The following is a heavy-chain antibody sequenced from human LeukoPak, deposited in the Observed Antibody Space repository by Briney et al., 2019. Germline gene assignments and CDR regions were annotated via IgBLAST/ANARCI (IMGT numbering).Heavy chain of an antibody. CDR3: ARAGDAFDL. CDR2: IWNDGSDE. V-gene: IGHV3-33*08. CDR1: GFTFSTYS. Sequence: PGGSLRLSCAASGFTFSTYSMNWVRQAPGKGLEWVAVIWNDGSDEYHTDSVKGRFTIFRDNSKNTLYLQMNSLRAEDTAIYYCARAGDAFDLWGQGTMVTVSS. J-gene: IGHJ3*01.